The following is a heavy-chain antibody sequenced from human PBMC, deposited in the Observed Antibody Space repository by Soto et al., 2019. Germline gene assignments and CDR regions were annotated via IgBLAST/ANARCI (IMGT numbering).Heavy chain of an antibody. CDR3: ARGPSGDKVDS. D-gene: IGHD7-27*01. V-gene: IGHV4-30-4*01. CDR1: GGSISTVDYW. J-gene: IGHJ4*02. Sequence: QVQLQESGPGLVKPSQTLSLTCTVSGGSISTVDYWWSWIRQSPDMGLEWIGHIYDGGRTYNNPSPESRVTMSVATSTSQLSLTLSSVSAADTAVYYCARGPSGDKVDSWGQGTLVTVSS. CDR2: IYDGGRT.